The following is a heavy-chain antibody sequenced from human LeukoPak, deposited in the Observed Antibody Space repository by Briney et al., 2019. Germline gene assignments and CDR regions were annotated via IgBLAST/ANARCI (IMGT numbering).Heavy chain of an antibody. J-gene: IGHJ6*02. V-gene: IGHV4-59*01. CDR2: IYYSGST. CDR1: GGSISSYY. Sequence: SETLSLTCTVSGGSISSYYWSWIRQPPGKGLEWIGYIYYSGSTNYNPSLKSRVTISVDTSKNQFSLKLSSVTAADTAVYYCARLNLVMVRHYYYYYGMDVWGQGTTVTVSS. CDR3: ARLNLVMVRHYYYYYGMDV. D-gene: IGHD3-10*01.